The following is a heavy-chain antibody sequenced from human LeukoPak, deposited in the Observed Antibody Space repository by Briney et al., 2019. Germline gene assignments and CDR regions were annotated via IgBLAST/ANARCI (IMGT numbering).Heavy chain of an antibody. CDR3: AKDRISDGAWSFDY. V-gene: IGHV3-23*01. D-gene: IGHD4/OR15-4a*01. J-gene: IGHJ4*02. CDR1: GFTFSGYP. CDR2: ISFTGGRT. Sequence: GGSLRLSCAASGFTFSGYPMSWVRQAPGKGLEWVSGISFTGGRTYYADSVKGRFTISRDNSKNTLYLQMNSLRAEDTAVYFCAKDRISDGAWSFDYWGQGTLVTVSS.